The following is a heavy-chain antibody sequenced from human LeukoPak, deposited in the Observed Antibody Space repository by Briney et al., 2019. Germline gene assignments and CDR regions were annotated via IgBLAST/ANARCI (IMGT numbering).Heavy chain of an antibody. J-gene: IGHJ4*02. CDR3: ARDLISGPATHDS. D-gene: IGHD2-15*01. CDR2: ITSGGST. V-gene: IGHV3-66*01. CDR1: GFTVTNND. Sequence: PGGSLRLSCAASGFTVTNNDMNWVRQAPGKGLEWVSVITSGGSTYFADSVKGRFTVSRDNSKNTLSLQMNSLRAEDTAVYYCARDLISGPATHDSWGQGALVTVSS.